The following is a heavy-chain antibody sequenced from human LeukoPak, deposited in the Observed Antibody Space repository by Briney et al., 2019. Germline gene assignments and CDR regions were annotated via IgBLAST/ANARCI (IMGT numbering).Heavy chain of an antibody. CDR1: GGSFSGYY. V-gene: IGHV4-34*01. CDR3: ARGVSDQN. CDR2: ISHSGST. J-gene: IGHJ4*02. Sequence: PSETLSLTCAVYGGSFSGYYWSWIRQSPGKGLEWIGEISHSGSTYYNPSLKSRVTISLDTSKNQFSLKLTSVTAADTAVYYCARGVSDQNWGQGTPVTVSS.